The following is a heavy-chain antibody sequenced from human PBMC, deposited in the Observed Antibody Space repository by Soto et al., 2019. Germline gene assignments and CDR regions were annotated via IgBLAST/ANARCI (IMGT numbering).Heavy chain of an antibody. CDR1: GYSFTSYW. CDR3: ARHDYCNTHMDV. Sequence: GESLNISCKGSGYSFTSYWISWVRQMPGKGLEWMGKIDPSDSYTNYSPSFQGHVTISADKSISTAYLQGSSLKASDTAMYYCARHDYCNTHMDVWGEGTTFTASP. V-gene: IGHV5-10-1*01. CDR2: IDPSDSYT. D-gene: IGHD4-4*01. J-gene: IGHJ6*04.